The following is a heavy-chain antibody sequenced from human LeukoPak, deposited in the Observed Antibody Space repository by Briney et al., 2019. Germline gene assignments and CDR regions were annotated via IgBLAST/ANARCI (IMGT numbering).Heavy chain of an antibody. D-gene: IGHD3-10*01. CDR2: IKQDGSEK. Sequence: AGGSLRLSCAASGFTFSRYWMSWVRQAPGKGLEWVANIKQDGSEKYYVDSVKGRFTISRDNAKNSLYLQMNSLRAEDTAVYYCAGHYYGSGILGYWGQGTLVTVSS. CDR1: GFTFSRYW. V-gene: IGHV3-7*03. J-gene: IGHJ4*02. CDR3: AGHYYGSGILGY.